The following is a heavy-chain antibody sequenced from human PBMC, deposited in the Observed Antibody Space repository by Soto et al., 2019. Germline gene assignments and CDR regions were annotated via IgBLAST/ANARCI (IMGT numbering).Heavy chain of an antibody. V-gene: IGHV4-39*01. CDR1: GGSVTSSSCY. Sequence: SETLSLTCTVSGGSVTSSSCYWGWIRQPPGKGLEWIGDIYHTGTTYYNPSLKSRVTIYVDTSTEQFSLKLSSVTAADTAMYYCVRLTSRISSASRGRSRSLVPCGPATMLTVS. D-gene: IGHD3-10*02. CDR2: IYHTGTT. CDR3: VRLTSRISSASRGRSRSLVP. J-gene: IGHJ5*02.